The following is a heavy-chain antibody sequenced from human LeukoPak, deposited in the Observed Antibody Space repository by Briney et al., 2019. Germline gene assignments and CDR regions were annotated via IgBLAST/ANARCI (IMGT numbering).Heavy chain of an antibody. J-gene: IGHJ4*02. V-gene: IGHV3-48*02. D-gene: IGHD3-9*01. CDR3: ARGLRYFDWLSHFDY. Sequence: GGSLRLSCAASGFTFSSCSMNWVRQAPGKGLEWVSYISSSSTIYYADSVKGRFTISRDNAKNSLYLQMNSLRDEDTAVYYCARGLRYFDWLSHFDYWGQGTLVTVSS. CDR2: ISSSSTI. CDR1: GFTFSSCS.